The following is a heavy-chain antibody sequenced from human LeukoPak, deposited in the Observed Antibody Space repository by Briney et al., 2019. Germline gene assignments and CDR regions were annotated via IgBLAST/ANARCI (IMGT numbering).Heavy chain of an antibody. J-gene: IGHJ4*02. V-gene: IGHV3-21*01. CDR2: ISSSSTYI. CDR1: GFTFSSYS. Sequence: PGGSLRLSCAASGFTFSSYSMNWVRQAPGKGLEWVSSISSSSTYIYYADSVKGRFTVSRDNAKNSLYLQMNSLRAEDTAVYFCASQYTSSRIFDDWGQGTLVTVSP. D-gene: IGHD6-13*01. CDR3: ASQYTSSRIFDD.